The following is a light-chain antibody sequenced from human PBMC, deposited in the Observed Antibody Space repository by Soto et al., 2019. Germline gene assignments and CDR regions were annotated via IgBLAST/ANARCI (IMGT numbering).Light chain of an antibody. CDR2: GAS. J-gene: IGKJ4*01. CDR3: QQYDNWPLT. V-gene: IGKV3-15*01. Sequence: EIVMTQSPATLSVSPGERATLSCRASQSVSGNLAWYQQKSGQTPRLLIYGASTRATDIPARFSGSGSGTEFTLSISSLQSEDFAVYYCQQYDNWPLTFGGGTKVEIK. CDR1: QSVSGN.